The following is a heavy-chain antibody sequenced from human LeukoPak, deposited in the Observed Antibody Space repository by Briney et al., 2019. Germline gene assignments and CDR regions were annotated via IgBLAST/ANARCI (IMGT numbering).Heavy chain of an antibody. CDR2: ISGNGGST. V-gene: IGHV3-23*01. Sequence: GGSLRLSCAASGFTFSSYAMSWVCQAPGKGLEWVSAISGNGGSTYYADSVKGRFTISRDNSKNTLYLQMNGLGAEDTAVYYCAKDLLYSSSSYSNGVDVWGQGTTVTVSS. J-gene: IGHJ6*02. CDR1: GFTFSSYA. CDR3: AKDLLYSSSSYSNGVDV. D-gene: IGHD6-13*01.